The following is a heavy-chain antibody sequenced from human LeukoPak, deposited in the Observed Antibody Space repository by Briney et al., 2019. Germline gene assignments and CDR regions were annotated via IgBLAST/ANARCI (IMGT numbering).Heavy chain of an antibody. D-gene: IGHD1-26*01. CDR3: ASGRPLGFDY. V-gene: IGHV4-59*01. CDR1: GGSISSYY. J-gene: IGHJ4*02. Sequence: KPSETLSLTCTVSGGSISSYYWTWIRQPPGKGLEWIGYIYYSGTTNYNPSLKSRVTISVDTSKNQFSLKLSSVTAADTAVYYCASGRPLGFDYWGQGTLVTVSS. CDR2: IYYSGTT.